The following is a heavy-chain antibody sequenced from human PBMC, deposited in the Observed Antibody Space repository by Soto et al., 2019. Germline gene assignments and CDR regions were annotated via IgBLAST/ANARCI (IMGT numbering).Heavy chain of an antibody. CDR1: GFTFSSYG. CDR3: AKDSGGSFYYCYYGMDV. D-gene: IGHD5-12*01. J-gene: IGHJ6*02. CDR2: IPYDGSNK. Sequence: HPGGSLRLSCAASGFTFSSYGMHWVRQAPGKGLEWVAVIPYDGSNKYYADSVKGRFTISRDNSKNTLYLQMNSLRAEDTAVYYCAKDSGGSFYYCYYGMDVWGQGTTVTVSS. V-gene: IGHV3-30*18.